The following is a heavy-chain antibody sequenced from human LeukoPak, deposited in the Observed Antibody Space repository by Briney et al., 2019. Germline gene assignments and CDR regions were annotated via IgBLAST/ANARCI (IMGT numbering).Heavy chain of an antibody. CDR1: GGSISSYY. Sequence: PSETLSLTCTVSGGSISSYYWSWIRQPPGKGLDWIGYIYYSGSTNYNPSLKSRVTISVDTSKNQFSLKLSSVTAADTAVYYCARHHYYDSSGYRDYWGQGTLVTVSS. D-gene: IGHD3-22*01. V-gene: IGHV4-59*01. J-gene: IGHJ4*02. CDR2: IYYSGST. CDR3: ARHHYYDSSGYRDY.